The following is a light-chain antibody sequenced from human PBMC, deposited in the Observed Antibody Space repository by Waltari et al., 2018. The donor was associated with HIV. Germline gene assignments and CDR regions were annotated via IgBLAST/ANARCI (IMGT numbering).Light chain of an antibody. V-gene: IGLV2-8*01. CDR2: EVS. CDR1: SSDVGGYNY. CDR3: SSYAGSNNWV. J-gene: IGLJ3*02. Sequence: QSALPQPPSASGSPGQSVTISCPGTSSDVGGYNYVSWYQHHPGKAPQLMIYEVSQRPSGVPNRFSGSKSGNTASLTVSGLQTEDEANYYCSSYAGSNNWVFGGGTNLTVL.